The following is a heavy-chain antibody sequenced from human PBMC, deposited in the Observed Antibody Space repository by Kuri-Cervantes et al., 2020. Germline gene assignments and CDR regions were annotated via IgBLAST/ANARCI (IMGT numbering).Heavy chain of an antibody. J-gene: IGHJ4*02. D-gene: IGHD3-16*01. Sequence: ASVKVSCKASGYTFTSYDIDWVRQATGQGLEWMGGFDPEDGETIYAQKFQGRVTMTEDTSTDTAYMELSSLRSEDTAVYYFATYEMEARGTSTDYVWGSYDYWGQGTLVTVSS. CDR1: GYTFTSYD. V-gene: IGHV1-24*01. CDR3: ATYEMEARGTSTDYVWGSYDY. CDR2: FDPEDGET.